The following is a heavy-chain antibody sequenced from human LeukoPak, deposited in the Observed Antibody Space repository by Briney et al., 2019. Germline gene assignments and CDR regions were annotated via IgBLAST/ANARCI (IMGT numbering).Heavy chain of an antibody. CDR2: IYYSGST. J-gene: IGHJ6*02. D-gene: IGHD3-10*01. CDR3: AREDAMVRGRYGMDV. V-gene: IGHV4-30-4*01. Sequence: SETLSLTCTVSGGSISSGDSYWSWIRQPPGKGLEWIGYIYYSGSTYYNPSLKSRVTISVDTSKNQFSLKLSSVTAADTAVYYCAREDAMVRGRYGMDVWGQGTTVTVS. CDR1: GGSISSGDSY.